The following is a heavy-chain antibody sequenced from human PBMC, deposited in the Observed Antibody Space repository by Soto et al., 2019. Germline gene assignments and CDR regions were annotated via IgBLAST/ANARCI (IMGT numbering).Heavy chain of an antibody. J-gene: IGHJ4*02. Sequence: QVQLQESGPGLVKPSETLSLTCNVSGDSMSKYYWSWVRQPAGKGLEWIGRIWTSGSTNYNPSLKSRVTMSIDTSNKHFSLDLKSVTAADTAVYYCARTVGAAYYFDVWGQGVLVTVS. CDR2: IWTSGST. CDR1: GDSMSKYY. D-gene: IGHD3-16*01. CDR3: ARTVGAAYYFDV. V-gene: IGHV4-4*07.